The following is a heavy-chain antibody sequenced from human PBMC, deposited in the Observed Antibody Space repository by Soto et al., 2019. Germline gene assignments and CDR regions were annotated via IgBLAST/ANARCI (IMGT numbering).Heavy chain of an antibody. D-gene: IGHD5-18*01. CDR3: AREGVGYSYGNFDY. CDR2: ISYDGSNK. Sequence: QVQLVESGGGVVQPGRSLRLSCAASGFTFSSYAMHWVRQAPGKGLEWVAVISYDGSNKYHADSVKGRFTISRDNSKNTLYLQMNSLRAEDTAVYYCAREGVGYSYGNFDYWGQGTLVTVSS. CDR1: GFTFSSYA. V-gene: IGHV3-30-3*01. J-gene: IGHJ4*02.